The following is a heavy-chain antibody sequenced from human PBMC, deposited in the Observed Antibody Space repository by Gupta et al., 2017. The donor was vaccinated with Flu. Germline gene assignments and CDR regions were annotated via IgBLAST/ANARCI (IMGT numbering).Heavy chain of an antibody. J-gene: IGHJ6*03. V-gene: IGHV1-69*01. Sequence: VRQAPGQGLELMGGIIPIFGTANYAQKFQGRVTITADESTSTAYMVLSSLRSEDTALYYCASSQLYYYYMDVWGKGTTVTVAS. CDR3: ASSQLYYYYMDV. CDR2: IIPIFGTA.